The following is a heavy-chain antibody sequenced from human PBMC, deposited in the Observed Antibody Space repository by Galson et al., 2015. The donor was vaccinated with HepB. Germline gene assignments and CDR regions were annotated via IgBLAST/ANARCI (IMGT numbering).Heavy chain of an antibody. J-gene: IGHJ4*02. CDR3: ARAKYGPEY. D-gene: IGHD2-2*01. CDR2: IKEDGSEG. CDR1: GFTFSSYW. Sequence: SLRLSCAVSGFTFSSYWMSWVRQAPGKGPEWVANIKEDGSEGYHVDSVEGRFTISRDNAKNLLYLQMNSLRAEDTALYYCARAKYGPEYWGQGTLVTVSS. V-gene: IGHV3-7*01.